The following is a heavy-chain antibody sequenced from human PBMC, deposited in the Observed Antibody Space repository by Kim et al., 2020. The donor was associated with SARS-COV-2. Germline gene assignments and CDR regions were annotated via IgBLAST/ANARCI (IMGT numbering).Heavy chain of an antibody. CDR1: GGSISSSSYY. CDR2: IYYSGST. Sequence: SETLSLTCTVSGGSISSSSYYWGWIRQPPGKGLEWIGSIYYSGSTYYNPSLKSRVTISVDTSKNQFSLKLSSVTAADTAVYYCAREDTMVRGVIRSGFDYWGQGTLVTVSS. V-gene: IGHV4-39*07. CDR3: AREDTMVRGVIRSGFDY. J-gene: IGHJ4*02. D-gene: IGHD3-10*01.